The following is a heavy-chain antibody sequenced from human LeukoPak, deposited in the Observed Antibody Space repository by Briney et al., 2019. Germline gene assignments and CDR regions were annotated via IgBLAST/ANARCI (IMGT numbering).Heavy chain of an antibody. J-gene: IGHJ4*02. CDR3: ARDFVPSSGYHFDY. CDR1: GYTFTGYY. V-gene: IGHV1-2*02. D-gene: IGHD3-22*01. CDR2: INPNSGDT. Sequence: GASVKVSCKASGYTFTGYYMHWVRQAPGQGLEWMGWINPNSGDTNYAQKFQGRVTMTRDTSISTAYMELSSLRSEDTAVYYCARDFVPSSGYHFDYWGQGTLVTVSS.